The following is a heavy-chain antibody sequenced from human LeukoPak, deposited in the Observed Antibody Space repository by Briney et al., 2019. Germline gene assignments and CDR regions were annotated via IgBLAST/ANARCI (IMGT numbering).Heavy chain of an antibody. CDR1: GYTFTDYY. V-gene: IGHV1-2*02. J-gene: IGHJ4*02. CDR3: ARANFLYCSSSTCLFDY. D-gene: IGHD2-2*01. CDR2: INPNDGGT. Sequence: ASVKVSCKASGYTFTDYYMHWVRQAPGQGFGWMGWINPNDGGTNYARKFQGRVTMTRDTSISTAHMEVGRLRSDDTAVYYCARANFLYCSSSTCLFDYWGQGTLVTVSS.